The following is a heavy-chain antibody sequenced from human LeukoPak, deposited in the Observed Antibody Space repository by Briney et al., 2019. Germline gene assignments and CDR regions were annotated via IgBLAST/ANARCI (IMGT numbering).Heavy chain of an antibody. D-gene: IGHD6-13*01. Sequence: SETLSLTCTVSGASFSSSTYYWGWIRQPPGKGLEWIGSIYYSGSTYYNPSLKSRVTMSVDTSKNQFSLKLSSVTAADTAVYYCARHAGGISATGTRPFDYWGHGTLGTVSS. V-gene: IGHV4-39*01. CDR2: IYYSGST. J-gene: IGHJ4*01. CDR3: ARHAGGISATGTRPFDY. CDR1: GASFSSSTYY.